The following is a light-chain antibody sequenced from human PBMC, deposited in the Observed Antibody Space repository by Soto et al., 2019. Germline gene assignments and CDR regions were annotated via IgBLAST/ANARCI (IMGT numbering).Light chain of an antibody. CDR3: QQYNDYSGM. CDR2: DAS. Sequence: IQMTQSPSTLSASVGDRVTITCRPSQSISRWLAWHQQNPGKDPRLLIYDASDLQRGVPSRFSGSGSGTEFTLTNCSLQPEYFGTYYCQQYNDYSGMFGQGTKVDIK. V-gene: IGKV1-5*01. J-gene: IGKJ1*01. CDR1: QSISRW.